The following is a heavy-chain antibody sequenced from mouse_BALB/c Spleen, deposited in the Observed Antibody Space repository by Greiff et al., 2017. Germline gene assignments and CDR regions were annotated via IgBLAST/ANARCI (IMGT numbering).Heavy chain of an antibody. V-gene: IGHV8-12*01. CDR1: GFSLSTSGMG. J-gene: IGHJ2*01. Sequence: QVQLKESGPGILQPSQTLSLTCSFSGFSLSTSGMGVSWIRQPSGKGLEWLAHIYWDDNKRYNPSLKSRLTISKDTSRNQVFLKITSVDTADTATYYCARRSGNYDFDYWGQGTTLTVSS. CDR3: ARRSGNYDFDY. D-gene: IGHD2-1*01. CDR2: IYWDDNK.